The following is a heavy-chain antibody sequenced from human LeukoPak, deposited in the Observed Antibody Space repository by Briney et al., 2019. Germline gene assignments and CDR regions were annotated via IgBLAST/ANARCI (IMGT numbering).Heavy chain of an antibody. Sequence: SVTVSCTPSGDTFTSYDINWVRQTPGQGLEWMGWMNPNRGNTAYAQKFQGRVTINRNTSISTAYMTLSILTPEDTAVFYCPRGVIVVVPGANSKTSWFDPWGQGSLVTVSS. J-gene: IGHJ5*02. CDR1: GDTFTSYD. V-gene: IGHV1-8*03. D-gene: IGHD2-2*01. CDR2: MNPNRGNT. CDR3: PRGVIVVVPGANSKTSWFDP.